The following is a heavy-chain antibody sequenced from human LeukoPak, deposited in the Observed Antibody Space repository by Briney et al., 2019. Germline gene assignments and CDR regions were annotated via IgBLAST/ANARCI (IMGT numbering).Heavy chain of an antibody. CDR1: GGSISSSSYY. CDR2: IYYSGST. D-gene: IGHD6-13*01. Sequence: SETLSLTCTVSGGSISSSSYYWGWIRQPPGKGLEWIGSIYYSGSTYCNPSLKSRVTISVDTSKNQFSLKLSSVTAADTAVYYCARRNEDLIAAAGSDAFDIRGQGTMVTVSS. J-gene: IGHJ3*02. V-gene: IGHV4-39*01. CDR3: ARRNEDLIAAAGSDAFDI.